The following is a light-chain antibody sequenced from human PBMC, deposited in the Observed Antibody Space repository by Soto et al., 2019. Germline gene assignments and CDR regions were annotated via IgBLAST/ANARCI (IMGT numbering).Light chain of an antibody. CDR3: HQRQSWPRT. J-gene: IGKJ1*01. V-gene: IGKV3-11*01. CDR2: LTS. CDR1: QAVNTR. Sequence: EIVLAQSPATLSSFPGDRVTLSCRASQAVNTRLAWYQHKPGQAPRLLIYLTSNRAAGIPARFSGGGSETDFTLTISDVEPEDFAVYYCHQRQSWPRTLGQGTKVDIK.